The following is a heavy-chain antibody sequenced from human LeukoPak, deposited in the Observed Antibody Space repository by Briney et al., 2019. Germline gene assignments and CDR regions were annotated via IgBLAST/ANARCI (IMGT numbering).Heavy chain of an antibody. J-gene: IGHJ5*02. D-gene: IGHD3-10*01. Sequence: GGSLRLSCAASGFTFSSCGMHWVRQAPGKGLEWVAFIRYDGSNKYYADSVKGRFTISRDNSKNTLYLQMNSLRAEDTAVYYCAKGDTLLWFGDHRGGWFDPWGQGTLVTVSS. CDR1: GFTFSSCG. CDR3: AKGDTLLWFGDHRGGWFDP. CDR2: IRYDGSNK. V-gene: IGHV3-30*02.